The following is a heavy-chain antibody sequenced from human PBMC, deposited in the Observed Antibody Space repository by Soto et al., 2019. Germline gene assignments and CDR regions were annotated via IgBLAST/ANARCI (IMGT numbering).Heavy chain of an antibody. CDR1: GFTFSSYG. J-gene: IGHJ5*02. D-gene: IGHD3-10*01. CDR3: AKDQLGFGELSPLTS. V-gene: IGHV3-30*18. CDR2: ISYDGSNK. Sequence: GGSLRLSCAASGFTFSSYGMHWVRQAPGKGLEWVAVISYDGSNKYYADSVKGRFTISRDNSKNTLYLQMNSLRAEDTAVYYCAKDQLGFGELSPLTSWGQGTLVTVSS.